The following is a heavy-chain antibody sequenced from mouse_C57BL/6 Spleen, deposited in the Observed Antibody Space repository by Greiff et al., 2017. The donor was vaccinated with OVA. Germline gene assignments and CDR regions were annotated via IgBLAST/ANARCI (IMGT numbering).Heavy chain of an antibody. CDR2: LYPRSGNT. J-gene: IGHJ4*01. V-gene: IGHV1-81*01. CDR1: GYTFTSYG. D-gene: IGHD2-4*01. Sequence: QVQLKESGAELARPGASVKLSCKASGYTFTSYGISWVKQRTGQGLEWIGELYPRSGNTYYNEKFKGKATLTADKSSSTAYMELRSLTSEDSAVYVCANFDYDGNYYAMDYWGQGTSVTVSS. CDR3: ANFDYDGNYYAMDY.